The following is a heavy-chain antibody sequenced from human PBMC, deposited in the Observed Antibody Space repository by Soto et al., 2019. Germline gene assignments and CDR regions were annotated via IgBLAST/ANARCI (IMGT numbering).Heavy chain of an antibody. D-gene: IGHD2-21*01. CDR3: ARGNDWKSSTFDI. CDR1: GGSLTDHY. J-gene: IGHJ3*02. CDR2: VYYSGGT. Sequence: QVQLQESGPGLVKPSETLSVTCTVAGGSLTDHYWNWFRQSPGKGLHWIGYVYYSGGTNYNPSLKSRVTMSVDTSKNQFSLNLRSVTAADTAVYYCARGNDWKSSTFDIWGQGTMVSVSS. V-gene: IGHV4-59*11.